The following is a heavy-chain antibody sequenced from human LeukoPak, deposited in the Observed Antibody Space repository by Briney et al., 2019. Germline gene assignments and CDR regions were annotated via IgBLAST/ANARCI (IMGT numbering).Heavy chain of an antibody. Sequence: MASQTLSLTCTVSGGSITSGAYYWNWIRQHPGKGLEWIGRIYYTGSTYYNPSLKSRVIISVDTSKNQFSLKLSSVTAADTAIYYCARDIIAWYAFDIWGQGTMVTVSS. V-gene: IGHV4-31*03. J-gene: IGHJ3*02. CDR1: GGSITSGAYY. D-gene: IGHD3-10*01. CDR3: ARDIIAWYAFDI. CDR2: IYYTGST.